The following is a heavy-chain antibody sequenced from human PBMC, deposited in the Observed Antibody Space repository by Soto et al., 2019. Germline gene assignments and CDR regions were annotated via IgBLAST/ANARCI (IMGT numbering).Heavy chain of an antibody. CDR3: AKDLGTVTAAVGY. CDR1: GFTSDDYA. CDR2: ITWHSYNI. V-gene: IGHV3-9*02. D-gene: IGHD6-13*01. Sequence: EVPLVESGGGLVQPGRSLRLSCAASGFTSDDYAMHWVRQAPGKGLEWVSGITWHSYNIGYADSVKGRFTISRDNAKNSLYLQMNSLRADDTALYYCAKDLGTVTAAVGYWGQGTLVTVSS. J-gene: IGHJ4*02.